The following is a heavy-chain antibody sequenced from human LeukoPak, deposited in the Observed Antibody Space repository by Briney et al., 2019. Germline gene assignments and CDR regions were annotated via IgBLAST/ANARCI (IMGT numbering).Heavy chain of an antibody. J-gene: IGHJ5*02. CDR2: IIPIFGTT. Sequence: SVKVSCKASGGTFSSYAISWVRQAPGQGLEWMGGIIPIFGTTSYAQKFQDRVTITADKSTSTAYMELSSLRSEDTAVYYCARTGTGYSSSWYDWFDPWGQGTLVTVSS. V-gene: IGHV1-69*06. D-gene: IGHD6-13*01. CDR3: ARTGTGYSSSWYDWFDP. CDR1: GGTFSSYA.